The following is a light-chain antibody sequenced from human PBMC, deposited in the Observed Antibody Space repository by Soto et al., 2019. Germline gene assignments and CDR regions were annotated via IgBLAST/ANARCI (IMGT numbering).Light chain of an antibody. V-gene: IGKV3-20*01. CDR2: GAS. Sequence: EIVLTQSPGTLSVSPGERATLSCRASRSVTSDCLAWYRQRPGQAPRLLVYGASTRATGTPDRISGSGSGQDFTLTISGLEPEDFAVYYCQQCGSSRRTFGQGTRVE. J-gene: IGKJ1*01. CDR3: QQCGSSRRT. CDR1: RSVTSDC.